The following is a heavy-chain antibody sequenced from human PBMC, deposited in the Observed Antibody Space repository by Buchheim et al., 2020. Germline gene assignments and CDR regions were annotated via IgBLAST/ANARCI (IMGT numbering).Heavy chain of an antibody. Sequence: QVQLVESGGGVVQPGRSLRLSCAASGFTFSSYGMHWVRQAPGKGLERVAVISYDGSNKYYADSVKGRFTISRDNSKNTLYLQMNSLRAEDSAVYYCAKMGYSSGWRLTTEYYWGQGTL. V-gene: IGHV3-30*18. CDR3: AKMGYSSGWRLTTEYY. D-gene: IGHD6-19*01. CDR1: GFTFSSYG. CDR2: ISYDGSNK. J-gene: IGHJ4*02.